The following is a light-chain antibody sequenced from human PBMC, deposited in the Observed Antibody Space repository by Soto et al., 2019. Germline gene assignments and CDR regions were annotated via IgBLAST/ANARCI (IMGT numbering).Light chain of an antibody. CDR1: QNIDIW. CDR2: DAS. J-gene: IGKJ4*01. V-gene: IGKV1-5*01. Sequence: DIQMTHSPSTLSASVGRRLNITCGASQNIDIWWSWYQKKKGKAPSPLIYDASNLKSGVPSRLRGSGYGTEFTLTISSMQNDDSASYYCQQHKSYPVTFGGGTKVDIK. CDR3: QQHKSYPVT.